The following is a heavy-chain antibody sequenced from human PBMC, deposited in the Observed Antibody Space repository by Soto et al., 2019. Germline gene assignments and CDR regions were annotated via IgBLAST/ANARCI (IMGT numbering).Heavy chain of an antibody. Sequence: ASVKVSCKVSGYTLTELSMHWVRQAPGKGLEWMGGFDPEDGETIYAQKFQGRVTMTEDTSTDTAYMELSSLRSEDTAVYYCATRPDYDYVWGSYRHYYFDYWGQGTLVTVSS. CDR2: FDPEDGET. D-gene: IGHD3-16*02. CDR1: GYTLTELS. V-gene: IGHV1-24*01. J-gene: IGHJ4*02. CDR3: ATRPDYDYVWGSYRHYYFDY.